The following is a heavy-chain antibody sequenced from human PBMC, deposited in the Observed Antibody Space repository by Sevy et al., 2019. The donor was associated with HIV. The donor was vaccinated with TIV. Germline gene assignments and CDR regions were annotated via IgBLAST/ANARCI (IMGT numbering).Heavy chain of an antibody. CDR3: TRALATADTPEYYFDY. J-gene: IGHJ4*02. D-gene: IGHD5-12*01. CDR2: IRRNSHEPYGGTT. V-gene: IGHV3-49*03. CDR1: GFTFGDYA. Sequence: GGSLRLSCTSSGFTFGDYAMSWFRQAPGKGLEWVAFIRRNSHEPYGGTTEYAASVKGRFTISRDDSKSIAYLQMNSLKTGDTDVYYCTRALATADTPEYYFDYWGQGILVTVSS.